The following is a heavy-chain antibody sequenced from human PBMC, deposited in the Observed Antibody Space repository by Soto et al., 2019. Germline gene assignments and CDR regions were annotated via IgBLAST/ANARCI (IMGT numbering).Heavy chain of an antibody. Sequence: GGFLRLSCAASGFTFSSYDMHWVRQATGKGLEWVSAIGTAGDTYYPGSVKGRFTISRENAKNSLYLQMNSLGSGDTAVYYCARGGAVAGDDFDYWGQGTLVTVSS. CDR3: ARGGAVAGDDFDY. V-gene: IGHV3-13*01. CDR1: GFTFSSYD. CDR2: IGTAGDT. J-gene: IGHJ4*02. D-gene: IGHD6-19*01.